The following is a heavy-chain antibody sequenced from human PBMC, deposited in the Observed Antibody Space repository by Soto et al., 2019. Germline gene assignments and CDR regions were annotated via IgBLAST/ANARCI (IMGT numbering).Heavy chain of an antibody. CDR1: GFTFSDYY. D-gene: IGHD3-3*01. CDR2: ISSSGSSL. CDR3: ARKIFWSGPGDY. J-gene: IGHJ4*02. V-gene: IGHV3-11*01. Sequence: QVQLVESGGGLVKPGGSLRLSCTASGFTFSDYYMSWIRQAPGKGLEGISYISSSGSSLYYADSVKGRFTISRDNAKNSLYLEMNSLRAEDTAVYYCARKIFWSGPGDYWGQGTLVTVSS.